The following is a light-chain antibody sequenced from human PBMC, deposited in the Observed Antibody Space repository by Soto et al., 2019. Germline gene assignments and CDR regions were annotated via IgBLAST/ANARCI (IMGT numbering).Light chain of an antibody. CDR2: GNS. V-gene: IGLV1-40*01. Sequence: VLTQPPSVSGAPGQRVTISCTGGSSNIGAGYDVHWYQQLPGTAPKLLIYGNSNRPSGVPDRFSGSKSGTSASLAITGLQAADEADYYCQSYDSSMTGNYVFGNGTKVTV. CDR1: SSNIGAGYD. CDR3: QSYDSSMTGNYV. J-gene: IGLJ1*01.